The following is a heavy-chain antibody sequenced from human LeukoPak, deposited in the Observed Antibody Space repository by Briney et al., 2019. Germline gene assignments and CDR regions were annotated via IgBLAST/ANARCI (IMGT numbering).Heavy chain of an antibody. CDR1: GYTFTSYD. J-gene: IGHJ6*03. V-gene: IGHV1-8*03. D-gene: IGHD6-19*01. Sequence: ASVKVSCKASGYTFTSYDISWVRQATGQGLEWMGWMNPNSGNTGYAQKFQGRVTITRNTSISTAYMELSSLRSEDTAVYYCARVGGQSYYMDVWGKGTTVTVSS. CDR2: MNPNSGNT. CDR3: ARVGGQSYYMDV.